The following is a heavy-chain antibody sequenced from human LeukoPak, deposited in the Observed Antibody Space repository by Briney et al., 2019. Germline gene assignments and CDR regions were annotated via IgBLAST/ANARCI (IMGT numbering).Heavy chain of an antibody. J-gene: IGHJ5*02. Sequence: PGGSLRLSCAASGFILSNYAMSWVRQAPGKGLEWVANIKQDGSEKYYVDSVKGRFTISRDNAKNSLFLQMNSLRAEDTAVYYCTRTRFDPWGQGTLVTVSS. V-gene: IGHV3-7*03. CDR2: IKQDGSEK. CDR1: GFILSNYA. CDR3: TRTRFDP.